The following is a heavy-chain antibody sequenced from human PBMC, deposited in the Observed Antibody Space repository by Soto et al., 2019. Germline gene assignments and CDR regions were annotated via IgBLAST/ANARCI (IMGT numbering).Heavy chain of an antibody. CDR3: SRWRYNTGSSIPYFHN. CDR2: MFASGST. CDR1: GESITSYE. V-gene: IGHV4-4*07. J-gene: IGHJ4*02. D-gene: IGHD6-6*01. Sequence: SGPLCLRCTVSGESITSYEWSWRRQPAGKGLEWIGRMFASGSTTYNPSLTSLVTLSIHSAKKHFSLKLNSVTAPDTAVYFCSRWRYNTGSSIPYFHNWGQGTLVTVSS.